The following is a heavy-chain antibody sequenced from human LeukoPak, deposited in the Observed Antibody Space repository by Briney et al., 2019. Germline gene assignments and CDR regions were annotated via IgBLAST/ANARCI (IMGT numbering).Heavy chain of an antibody. D-gene: IGHD6-19*01. CDR3: AKDRGSSSPMRYYFDY. Sequence: GGSLRLSCAASGLTFSSYAMTWVRQAPGKGLEWVSSISCSGASTYHADSVKGRFTISRDNSKNTLYLQMNSLTAEDTAIYYCAKDRGSSSPMRYYFDYWGQGTLVTVSS. CDR2: ISCSGAST. V-gene: IGHV3-23*01. CDR1: GLTFSSYA. J-gene: IGHJ4*02.